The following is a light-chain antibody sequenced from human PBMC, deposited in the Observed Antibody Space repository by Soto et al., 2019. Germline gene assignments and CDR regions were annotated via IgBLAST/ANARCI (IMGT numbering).Light chain of an antibody. CDR1: SGDVGGYNY. V-gene: IGLV2-8*01. Sequence: QSALTQPPSASGSPGQSVTISCTGTSGDVGGYNYVSWYQQHPGKAPKLMIFEVSERPLGVPDRFSASKSGNTASLTVSGLQAEDEADYYCSSYAGSNNYVFGTGTKLTVL. CDR2: EVS. CDR3: SSYAGSNNYV. J-gene: IGLJ1*01.